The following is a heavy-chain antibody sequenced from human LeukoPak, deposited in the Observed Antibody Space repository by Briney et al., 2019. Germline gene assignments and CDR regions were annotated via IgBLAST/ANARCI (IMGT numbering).Heavy chain of an antibody. CDR1: GYNFPTYW. V-gene: IGHV5-51*01. D-gene: IGHD5-24*01. CDR2: IYPGDSDT. Sequence: GASLKISCKGSGYNFPTYWIGWVRQMPGKGLEWMAIIYPGDSDTKYSPSFQGQVTISVDESISTAYLQWSSLKASDTAMYYCARRDGSHLYFDYWGQGTLVTVSS. CDR3: ARRDGSHLYFDY. J-gene: IGHJ4*02.